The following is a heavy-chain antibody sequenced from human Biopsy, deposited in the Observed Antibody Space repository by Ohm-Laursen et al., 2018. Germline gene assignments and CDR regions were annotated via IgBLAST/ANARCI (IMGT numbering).Heavy chain of an antibody. CDR1: GGSVTNYY. Sequence: SQTLSLTCSVSGGSVTNYYWTWIRQPPGKGLEWIGYMYYNERTYYNPSLRGRVTISVDTSKNQIFLRLSSVTAADTAVYYCASGGQWPKPYLRYFDPWGQGTLVTVSS. V-gene: IGHV4-59*02. CDR3: ASGGQWPKPYLRYFDP. D-gene: IGHD6-19*01. J-gene: IGHJ5*02. CDR2: MYYNERT.